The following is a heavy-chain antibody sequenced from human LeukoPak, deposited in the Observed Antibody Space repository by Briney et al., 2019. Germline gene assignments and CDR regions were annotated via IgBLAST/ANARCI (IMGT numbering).Heavy chain of an antibody. D-gene: IGHD3-22*01. CDR1: GYTFTSYY. J-gene: IGHJ4*02. V-gene: IGHV1-46*01. CDR2: INLNGGTT. CDR3: ARDMRYYYDSSGYYLDY. Sequence: ASVKLSCEASGYTFTSYYMHWVPHAPGQGLERMGIINLNGGTTSYTQKFQGRVTMTRDTSTSTVYMELSSLRSEDTAVYYCARDMRYYYDSSGYYLDYWGQGTLVTVSS.